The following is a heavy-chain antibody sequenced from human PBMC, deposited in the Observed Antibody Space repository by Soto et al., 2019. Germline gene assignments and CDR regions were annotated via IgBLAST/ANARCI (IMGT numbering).Heavy chain of an antibody. J-gene: IGHJ6*02. CDR3: ARNESSNIYGMDA. CDR2: ISSSSFSI. D-gene: IGHD6-6*01. V-gene: IGHV3-21*01. CDR1: GFTFSSYS. Sequence: EVQLVESGGGLVKPGGSLRLSCAASGFTFSSYSMNWVRQAPGKGLEWVSSISSSSFSINYADSVKGRFSISRDNAQNSLHLQMNNLRAEDTAVYYCARNESSNIYGMDAWGQGTKVTVSS.